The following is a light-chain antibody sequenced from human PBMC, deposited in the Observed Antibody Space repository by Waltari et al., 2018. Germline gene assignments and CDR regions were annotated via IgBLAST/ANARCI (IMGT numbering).Light chain of an antibody. CDR1: HSVSYSSNNRDY. CDR3: QQYYSNFFT. V-gene: IGKV4-1*01. Sequence: DIVLTQSPDSLAVSLGERATTNCKSSHSVSYSSNNRDYLAWYQQKPGQPPKLLIYCASTRESGVPDRFSGSGSGTDFTLTISSLQAEDVAVYYCQQYYSNFFTFGPGTKVDIK. J-gene: IGKJ3*01. CDR2: CAS.